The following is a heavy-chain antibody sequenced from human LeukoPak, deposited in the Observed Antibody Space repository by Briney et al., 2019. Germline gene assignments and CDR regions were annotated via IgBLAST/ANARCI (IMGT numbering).Heavy chain of an antibody. CDR2: IYYSGST. CDR1: GGSISSYY. Sequence: SETLSLTCTVSGGSISSYYWSWIRQPPGKGLEWIGYIYYSGSTNYNPSLKSRVTISVDTSKNQFSLKLRSVTAADTAVYYCARLTLFGVSTNTYYMDVWGKGTTVTVSS. CDR3: ARLTLFGVSTNTYYMDV. J-gene: IGHJ6*03. V-gene: IGHV4-59*01. D-gene: IGHD3-3*01.